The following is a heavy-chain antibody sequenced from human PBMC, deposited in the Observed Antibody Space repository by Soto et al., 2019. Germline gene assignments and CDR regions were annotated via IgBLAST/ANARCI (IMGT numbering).Heavy chain of an antibody. CDR1: GFRFGSDW. CDR3: TRYANYRDDSTYYDVFDI. Sequence: DVQLTESGGGLVQPGGSLRLSCGDSGFRFGSDWMAWVRQAPGKGLAWVANIRKDGSQENYADSVRGRSSFSRDNAKDFLYLQMNSLRMEDTAVYYCTRYANYRDDSTYYDVFDIWGQGTMVPVSS. D-gene: IGHD3-22*01. CDR2: IRKDGSQE. V-gene: IGHV3-7*05. J-gene: IGHJ3*02.